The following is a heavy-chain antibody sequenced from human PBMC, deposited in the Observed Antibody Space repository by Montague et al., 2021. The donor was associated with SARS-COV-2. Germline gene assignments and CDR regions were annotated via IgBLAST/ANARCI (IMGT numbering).Heavy chain of an antibody. V-gene: IGHV4-4*02. J-gene: IGHJ4*02. CDR3: VRAGGLDNRPPV. Sequence: SLRLSCAAAGFTSSRYSMNWVRRAPGKGLEWIGEIYQDWSTNYNPSLKSRVTMSVDKSKNQFSLELNSVTAADTALYYCVRAGGLDNRPPVWGRGALVIVSS. CDR2: IYQDWST. D-gene: IGHD3/OR15-3a*01. CDR1: GFTSSRYS.